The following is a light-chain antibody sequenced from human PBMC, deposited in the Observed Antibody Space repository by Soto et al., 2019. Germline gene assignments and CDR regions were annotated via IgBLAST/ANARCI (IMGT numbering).Light chain of an antibody. CDR1: QSISSW. J-gene: IGKJ1*01. V-gene: IGKV1-5*01. Sequence: DIQMTQSPSPLSASVGDRVTITCRASQSISSWLAWYQQKPGKAPKLLIYDASSLESGVPSRFSGSGSGTEFPLTISSLQPDDFATYYCQQYNSDSQTFGQGTKVDIK. CDR3: QQYNSDSQT. CDR2: DAS.